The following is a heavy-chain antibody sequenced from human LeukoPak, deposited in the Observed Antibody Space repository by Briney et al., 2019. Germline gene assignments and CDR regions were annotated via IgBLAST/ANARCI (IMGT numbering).Heavy chain of an antibody. CDR3: ARDSPTKYCSSTSCYRVDFDY. J-gene: IGHJ4*02. Sequence: PGGSLRLSCAASGFTFTNYAINWVRQAPGKGLAWVSAISGSGGNTYYADSVEGRFTISIDNSKNTLYLQMNSLRAEDTAVYYCARDSPTKYCSSTSCYRVDFDYWGQGTLVTVSS. V-gene: IGHV3-23*01. D-gene: IGHD2-2*01. CDR1: GFTFTNYA. CDR2: ISGSGGNT.